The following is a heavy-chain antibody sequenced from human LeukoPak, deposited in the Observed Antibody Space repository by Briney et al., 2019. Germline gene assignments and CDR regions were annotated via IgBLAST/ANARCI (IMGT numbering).Heavy chain of an antibody. J-gene: IGHJ4*02. V-gene: IGHV3-33*01. CDR1: GFILRSYG. CDR3: AREEWNYYGDPVVY. D-gene: IGHD4-17*01. CDR2: IWYDGNNK. Sequence: GGSVTLSCAACGFILRSYGMHWLRQAPGKGLEGVAAIWYDGNNKYYADSVKGRLTISRDNSRNTLYLQMNSLRGEDTAVYYCAREEWNYYGDPVVYWGQGTLVTVSS.